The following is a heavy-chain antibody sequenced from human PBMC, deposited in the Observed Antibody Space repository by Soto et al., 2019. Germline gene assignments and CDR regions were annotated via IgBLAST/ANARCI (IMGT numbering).Heavy chain of an antibody. CDR3: ARDLRFEANWNRYFDY. V-gene: IGHV6-1*01. Sequence: SQTLSLTCAISGDSVSSNSAAWNWIRQSPSRGLEWLGRTYYRSKWYNDYAVSVKSRITINPDTSKNQFSLQLNSVTPEDTVVYYCARDLRFEANWNRYFDYWGQGTLVTVSS. CDR1: GDSVSSNSAA. D-gene: IGHD1-1*01. CDR2: TYYRSKWYN. J-gene: IGHJ4*02.